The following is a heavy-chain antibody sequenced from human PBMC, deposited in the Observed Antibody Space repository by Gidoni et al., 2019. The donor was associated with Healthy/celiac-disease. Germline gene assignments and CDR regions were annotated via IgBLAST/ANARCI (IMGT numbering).Heavy chain of an antibody. J-gene: IGHJ4*02. V-gene: IGHV4-31*03. CDR1: GGSISRGGYY. CDR3: ARDGGGYSYGQY. Sequence: QVQLQESGPGLVTPSQTLSLPCTVSGGSISRGGYYWSWIRQHPGKGLEWIGYIYYRGSTYYNPSLKSRVPISVDTSQNQFSLQLSSVTAADTAVYYCARDGGGYSYGQYWGQGTLVTVSS. CDR2: IYYRGST. D-gene: IGHD5-18*01.